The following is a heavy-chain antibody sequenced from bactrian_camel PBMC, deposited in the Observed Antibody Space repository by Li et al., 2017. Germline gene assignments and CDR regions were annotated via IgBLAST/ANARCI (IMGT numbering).Heavy chain of an antibody. CDR1: GYTNSRYC. V-gene: IGHV3S9*01. D-gene: IGHD2*01. CDR2: IDTDGST. J-gene: IGHJ4*01. Sequence: HVQLVESGGGSVQAGGSLRLSCKSSGYTNSRYCMGWFRQVPGKEREGVALIDTDGSTNYASAVKGRFTISKESTKNTLYLQMDGLKPEDTAMYYCAADFPRQSPDGPRCSEEQKSGGLAYWGAGTQVTVS. CDR3: AADFPRQSPDGPRCSEEQKSGGLAY.